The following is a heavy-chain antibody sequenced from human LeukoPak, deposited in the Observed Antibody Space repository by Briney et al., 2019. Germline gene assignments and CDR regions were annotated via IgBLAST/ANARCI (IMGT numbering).Heavy chain of an antibody. CDR1: GFTLNSYL. Sequence: PGGSLRLSCAASGFTLNSYLMSWVRQAPGRGLEWVANIKKDGSEESYLDSVKGRFTVYRDNAKNSLFLQMNSLRGEDTAVYYCARSNPNRNALDLWGRGTMVTISS. J-gene: IGHJ3*01. CDR2: IKKDGSEE. CDR3: ARSNPNRNALDL. V-gene: IGHV3-7*01. D-gene: IGHD1-14*01.